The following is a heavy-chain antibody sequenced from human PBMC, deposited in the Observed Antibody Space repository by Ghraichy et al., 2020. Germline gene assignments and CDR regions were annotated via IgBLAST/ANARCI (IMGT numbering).Heavy chain of an antibody. Sequence: GESLNISCAASGFTFSSYSMNWVRQAPGKGLEWVSSISSSSSYIYYADSVKGRFTISRDNAKNSLYLQMNSLRAEDTAVYYCARVGAPGGYDYFDYWGQGTLVTVSS. CDR3: ARVGAPGGYDYFDY. CDR1: GFTFSSYS. V-gene: IGHV3-21*01. D-gene: IGHD5-12*01. J-gene: IGHJ4*02. CDR2: ISSSSSYI.